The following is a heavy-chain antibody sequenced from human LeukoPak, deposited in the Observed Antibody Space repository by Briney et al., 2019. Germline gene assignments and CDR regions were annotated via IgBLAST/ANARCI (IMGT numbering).Heavy chain of an antibody. CDR3: ARGNSGSYSQDWFDP. J-gene: IGHJ5*02. Sequence: GGSLRLSCEASGFTFNYYGMHWVRQAPGKGLEWVAFVRFDGTSKYYADSVKGRFTISRDNAKNSLYLQMNSLRDDDMALYYCARGNSGSYSQDWFDPWGQGTLVTVSS. V-gene: IGHV3-30*02. CDR2: VRFDGTSK. D-gene: IGHD1-26*01. CDR1: GFTFNYYG.